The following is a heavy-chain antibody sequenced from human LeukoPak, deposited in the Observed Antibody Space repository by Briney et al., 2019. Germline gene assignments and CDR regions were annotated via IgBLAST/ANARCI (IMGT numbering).Heavy chain of an antibody. D-gene: IGHD1-26*01. CDR3: AKEGGSYWVPFDY. CDR1: GFTFSSYN. CDR2: ISRSSNTI. V-gene: IGHV3-48*01. Sequence: GGSLRLSCAASGFTFSSYNMNWVRQTPGKGLEWVSYISRSSNTIYYADSVKGRFTISRDNAKNSLYLQMNTLRAEDAAVYYCAKEGGSYWVPFDYWGQGTLVADSS. J-gene: IGHJ4*02.